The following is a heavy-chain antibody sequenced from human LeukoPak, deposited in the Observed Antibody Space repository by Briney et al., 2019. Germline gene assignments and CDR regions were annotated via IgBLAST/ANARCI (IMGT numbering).Heavy chain of an antibody. J-gene: IGHJ6*03. D-gene: IGHD2-15*01. CDR3: AKDPRMIAATLYYYYYMDV. CDR2: IKQDGSEK. CDR1: GFTFSSYW. V-gene: IGHV3-7*01. Sequence: GGSLRLSCAASGFTFSSYWMTWVRRAPGKGLEWVANIKQDGSEKYYVDSVKGRFTISRDNAKNSLSLQMNSLRAEDTAMYYCAKDPRMIAATLYYYYYMDVWGKGTTVTISS.